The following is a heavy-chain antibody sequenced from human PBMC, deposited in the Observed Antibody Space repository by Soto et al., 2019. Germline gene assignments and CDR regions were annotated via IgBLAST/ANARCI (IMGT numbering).Heavy chain of an antibody. D-gene: IGHD5-18*01. CDR2: IYYSGST. Sequence: PSETLSLTCTVSGGSISSGGYYWSWIRQHPGKGLEWIGYIYYSGSTYYNPSLKSRVTISVDTSKNQFSLKLSSVTAADTAVYYCAPFTAYGGYYFDYWGQGTLVTVSS. CDR1: GGSISSGGYY. J-gene: IGHJ4*02. CDR3: APFTAYGGYYFDY. V-gene: IGHV4-31*03.